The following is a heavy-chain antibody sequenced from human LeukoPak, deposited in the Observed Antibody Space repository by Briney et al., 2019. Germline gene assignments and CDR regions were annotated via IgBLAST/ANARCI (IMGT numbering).Heavy chain of an antibody. J-gene: IGHJ6*02. D-gene: IGHD3-3*01. CDR1: GYTFTGYY. Sequence: ASVKVSCKASGYTFTGYYMHWVRQAPEQGLEWMGRINPNSGGTNYAQKFQGRVTMTRDTSISTAYMELSRLRSDDTAVYYCARAYDFWSGYPYYYGMDVWGQGTTVTVSS. CDR3: ARAYDFWSGYPYYYGMDV. CDR2: INPNSGGT. V-gene: IGHV1-2*06.